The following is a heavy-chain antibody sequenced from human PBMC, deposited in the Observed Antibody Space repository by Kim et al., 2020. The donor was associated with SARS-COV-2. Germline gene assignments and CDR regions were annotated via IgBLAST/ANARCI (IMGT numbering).Heavy chain of an antibody. J-gene: IGHJ5*02. CDR3: ARDKWELQGVGWFDP. V-gene: IGHV1-69*01. Sequence: QKFQGRVTMTADESTSTAYMELSSLRSEDTAVYYCARDKWELQGVGWFDPWGQGTLVTVSS. D-gene: IGHD1-26*01.